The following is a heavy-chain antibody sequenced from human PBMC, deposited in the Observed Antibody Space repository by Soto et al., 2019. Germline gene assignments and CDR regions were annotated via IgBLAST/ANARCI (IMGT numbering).Heavy chain of an antibody. V-gene: IGHV4-4*02. Sequence: QVQLQESGPGLLKPSGTLSLTCAVSGGSFSTSNWWSWVRQPPGKGLEWVGEVYHSGSNNYNPSFKSRVAMSVDQSKNQLDLKLNSVTAADTALSYCARTIKCGTRFEYWGQGSLVTVSS. CDR1: GGSFSTSNW. CDR3: ARTIKCGTRFEY. CDR2: VYHSGSN. J-gene: IGHJ4*02. D-gene: IGHD1-1*01.